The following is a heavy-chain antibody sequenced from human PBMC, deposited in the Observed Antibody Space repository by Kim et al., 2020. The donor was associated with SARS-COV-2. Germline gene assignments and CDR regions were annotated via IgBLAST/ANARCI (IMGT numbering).Heavy chain of an antibody. Sequence: SETLSLTCAVYGGSFSGYYWSWIRQPPGKGLEWIGEINHSGSTNYNPSLKSRVTISVDTSKNQFSLKLSSVTAADTAVYYCARGPLPRKNQQWLVRRYFDYWGQGTLVTVSS. D-gene: IGHD6-19*01. J-gene: IGHJ4*02. CDR3: ARGPLPRKNQQWLVRRYFDY. CDR1: GGSFSGYY. V-gene: IGHV4-34*01. CDR2: INHSGST.